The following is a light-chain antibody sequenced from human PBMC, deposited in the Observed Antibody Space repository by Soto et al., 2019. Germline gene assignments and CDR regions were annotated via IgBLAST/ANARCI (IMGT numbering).Light chain of an antibody. CDR2: GAS. Sequence: IVLTQSPGTLSLSPWERATLSCRASQSVSSSYLAWYQQKPGQAPRLLIYGASSRATGIPDRFSGSGSGTDFTLTISRLEPEDFAVYYCQQHGSSPITFGQGTKVDIK. CDR1: QSVSSSY. V-gene: IGKV3-20*01. J-gene: IGKJ1*01. CDR3: QQHGSSPIT.